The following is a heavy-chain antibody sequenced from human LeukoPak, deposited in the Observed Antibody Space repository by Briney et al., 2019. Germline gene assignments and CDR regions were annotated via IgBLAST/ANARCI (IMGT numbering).Heavy chain of an antibody. CDR2: IKQEGSEK. CDR1: GFTFSSYW. V-gene: IGHV3-7*01. D-gene: IGHD6-13*01. CDR3: ARDMRAAAANRYYYYGMDV. J-gene: IGHJ6*02. Sequence: PGGSLRLSCAASGFTFSSYWMSWVRQAPGKGLEWVANIKQEGSEKYYVGSVKGRFTISRDNAKNSLYLQMNSLRAEDTAVYYCARDMRAAAANRYYYYGMDVWGQGTTVTVSS.